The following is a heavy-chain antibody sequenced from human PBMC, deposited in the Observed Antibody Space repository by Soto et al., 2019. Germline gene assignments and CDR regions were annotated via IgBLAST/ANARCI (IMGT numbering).Heavy chain of an antibody. Sequence: QVQLQESGPGLVKPSETLSLTCTVSGGSISSYYWSWIRQPPGKGLEWIGYIYQSETTNYNPSVKRRITISVDTSKNQFSLKLTSLTAADTAVYYCARQRGGGYYFYGMDVWGQGTTVTVSS. CDR2: IYQSETT. CDR1: GGSISSYY. D-gene: IGHD3-16*01. CDR3: ARQRGGGYYFYGMDV. J-gene: IGHJ6*02. V-gene: IGHV4-59*08.